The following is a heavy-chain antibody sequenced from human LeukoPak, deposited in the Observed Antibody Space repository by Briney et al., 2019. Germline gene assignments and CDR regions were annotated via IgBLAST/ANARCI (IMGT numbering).Heavy chain of an antibody. V-gene: IGHV1-18*01. D-gene: IGHD2-21*01. CDR2: ISAYNGNT. CDR3: ARDRQCGY. J-gene: IGHJ4*02. Sequence: ASGNVSFNSSGYTFTIYGISWVRHAPGQGLELMGWISAYNGNTNYAPKLQGRVTMTTDTSTTTAYMELRILRSDDTAVYYCARDRQCGYWGQGTLVTVSS. CDR1: GYTFTIYG.